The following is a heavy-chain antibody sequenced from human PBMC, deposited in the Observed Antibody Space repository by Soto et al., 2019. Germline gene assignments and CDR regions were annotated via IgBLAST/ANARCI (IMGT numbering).Heavy chain of an antibody. J-gene: IGHJ6*02. D-gene: IGHD3-3*01. V-gene: IGHV3-21*01. CDR2: ISSSSSYI. CDR3: ARELSQGYDFWSGYYIRKPYYYYYGMDV. Sequence: GGSLRLSCAASGFTFSSYSMNWVRQAPGKGLEWVSSISSSSSYIYYADSVKGRFTISRDNAKNSLYLQMNSLGAEDTAVYYCARELSQGYDFWSGYYIRKPYYYYYGMDVWGQGTTVTVSS. CDR1: GFTFSSYS.